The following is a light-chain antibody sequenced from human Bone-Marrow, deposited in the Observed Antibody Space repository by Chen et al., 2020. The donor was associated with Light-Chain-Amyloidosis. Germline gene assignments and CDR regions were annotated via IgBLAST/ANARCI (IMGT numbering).Light chain of an antibody. CDR3: QVWDRSSDRPV. Sequence: SYVLTQPSSVSVAPGQTATIACGGNNIGSTSVHWYQQTPGEAPLLVVYDDSDRPSGIPDRLAGSNAGKTGTLTSSRVEAGDEADYYCQVWDRSSDRPVFGGGTKLTVL. J-gene: IGLJ3*02. V-gene: IGLV3-21*02. CDR2: DDS. CDR1: NIGSTS.